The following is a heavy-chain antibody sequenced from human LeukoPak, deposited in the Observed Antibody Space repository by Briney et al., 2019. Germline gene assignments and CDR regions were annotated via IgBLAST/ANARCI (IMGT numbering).Heavy chain of an antibody. D-gene: IGHD5-12*01. CDR3: ARAYSAYAYYFYMDV. CDR2: INWNGGNT. CDR1: GFTFDDYA. V-gene: IGHV3-20*04. J-gene: IGHJ6*03. Sequence: GGSLRLSCAASGFTFDDYAMSWVRQAPGKGLEWVSGINWNGGNTGYADSVKGRFTISRDNAKNSLFLQMNSLRAEDTALYYCARAYSAYAYYFYMDVWGKGTTVTVSS.